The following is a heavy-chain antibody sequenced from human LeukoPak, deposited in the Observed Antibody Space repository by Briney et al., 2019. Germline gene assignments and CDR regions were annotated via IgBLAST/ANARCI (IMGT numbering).Heavy chain of an antibody. CDR3: AKDLGVSVVVVGATDY. J-gene: IGHJ4*02. CDR2: ISGSGGST. CDR1: GFTFSSYA. V-gene: IGHV3-23*01. Sequence: GGSLRLSCAASGFTFSSYAMSWVRQAPGKGLEWVSAISGSGGSTFYADSVKGRFAISRDNSKNTLYLQVNSLRAEDTAVYYCAKDLGVSVVVVGATDYWGQGTLVTVSS. D-gene: IGHD2-15*01.